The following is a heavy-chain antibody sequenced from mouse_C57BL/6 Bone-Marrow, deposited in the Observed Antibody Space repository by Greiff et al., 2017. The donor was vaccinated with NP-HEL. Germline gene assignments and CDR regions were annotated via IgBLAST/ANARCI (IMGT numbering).Heavy chain of an antibody. CDR2: IDPENGDT. CDR1: GFNIKDDY. D-gene: IGHD1-1*01. CDR3: TTLHPHYYGSSSFAY. Sequence: EVKLQESGAELVRPGASVKLSCTASGFNIKDDYMHWVKQRPEQGLEWIGWIDPENGDTEYASKFQGKATITADTSSNTAYLQLSSLTSEDTAVYYCTTLHPHYYGSSSFAYWGQGTLVTVSA. J-gene: IGHJ3*01. V-gene: IGHV14-4*01.